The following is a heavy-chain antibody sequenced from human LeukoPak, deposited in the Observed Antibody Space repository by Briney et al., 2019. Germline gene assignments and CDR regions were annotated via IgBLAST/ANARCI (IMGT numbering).Heavy chain of an antibody. Sequence: PSETLSLTCTVSGGSISSSSYYWGWIRQPPGKGLEWIGSIYYSGSTYYNPSLKSRVTISVDTSKNQFSLKLSSVTAADTAVYYCAREQTTVTPTFDYWGQGTLVTVSS. CDR3: AREQTTVTPTFDY. CDR2: IYYSGST. D-gene: IGHD4-17*01. V-gene: IGHV4-39*07. J-gene: IGHJ4*02. CDR1: GGSISSSSYY.